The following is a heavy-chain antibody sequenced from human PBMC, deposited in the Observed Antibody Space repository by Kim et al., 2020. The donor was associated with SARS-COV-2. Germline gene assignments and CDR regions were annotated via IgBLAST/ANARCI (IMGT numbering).Heavy chain of an antibody. D-gene: IGHD2-15*01. J-gene: IGHJ6*02. Sequence: NYTPSHKSRVTMTVDTSKNQFSLKLSSVTAADTAVYYCARGAVLVYGMDDWGQGTTVTVSS. CDR3: ARGAVLVYGMDD. V-gene: IGHV4-34*01.